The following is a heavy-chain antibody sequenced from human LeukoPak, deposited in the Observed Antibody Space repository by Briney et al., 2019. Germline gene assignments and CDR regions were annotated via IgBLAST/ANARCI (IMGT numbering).Heavy chain of an antibody. V-gene: IGHV4-39*07. CDR3: ARSVLRYFDWLFN. CDR1: GGSISSSSYY. CDR2: IYYSGST. Sequence: SETLSLTCTVSGGSISSSSYYWGWIRQPPGKGPEWIGSIYYSGSTYYNPSLKSRVTISVDTSKNQFSLKLSSVTAADTAVYYCARSVLRYFDWLFNWGQGTLVTVSS. D-gene: IGHD3-9*01. J-gene: IGHJ4*02.